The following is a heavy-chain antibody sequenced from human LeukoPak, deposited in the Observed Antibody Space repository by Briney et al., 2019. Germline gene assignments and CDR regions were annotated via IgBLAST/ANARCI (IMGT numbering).Heavy chain of an antibody. CDR1: GRSISSGSYY. J-gene: IGHJ5*02. Sequence: SSETLSLTCTVSGRSISSGSYYWGWIRQPRGKGREWIGSIYDSGSTYYNPSLKSRVTISVATSKNQFSLKLSSGTAADTAVYYCAREITMVRGVTTGQFDPWGQGTLVTVSS. V-gene: IGHV4-39*07. CDR3: AREITMVRGVTTGQFDP. CDR2: IYDSGST. D-gene: IGHD3-10*01.